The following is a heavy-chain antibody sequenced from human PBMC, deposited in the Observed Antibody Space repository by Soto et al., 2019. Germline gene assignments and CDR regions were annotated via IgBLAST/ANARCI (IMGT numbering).Heavy chain of an antibody. CDR3: AKVAESASLDC. D-gene: IGHD2-21*01. CDR2: ISWNSGSI. Sequence: EVQLVESGGGLVQPGRSLRLSCAASGFTCDDYAMHWVRQAPGKGLEWVSGISWNSGSIGYADSVKGRFTISRDNAKNSLYLPMNSLRAEDTALYYCAKVAESASLDCWGQGTLVTVSS. CDR1: GFTCDDYA. V-gene: IGHV3-9*01. J-gene: IGHJ4*02.